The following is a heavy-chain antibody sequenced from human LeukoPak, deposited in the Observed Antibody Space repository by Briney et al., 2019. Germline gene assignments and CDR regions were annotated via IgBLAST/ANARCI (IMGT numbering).Heavy chain of an antibody. Sequence: GSLRLSCAASGFTFSSYSMNWVRQAPGRGLEWVSSISSSSSYIYYADSVKGRFTISRDNAKNSLYLQMNSLRAEDTAVYYCVLCGSYYHYDIWGQGTMVTVSS. D-gene: IGHD1-26*01. CDR3: VLCGSYYHYDI. CDR1: GFTFSSYS. CDR2: ISSSSSYI. J-gene: IGHJ3*02. V-gene: IGHV3-21*01.